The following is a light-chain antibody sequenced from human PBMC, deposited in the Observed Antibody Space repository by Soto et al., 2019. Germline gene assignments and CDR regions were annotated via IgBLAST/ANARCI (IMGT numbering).Light chain of an antibody. V-gene: IGKV1-12*01. J-gene: IGKJ4*01. CDR2: AAS. CDR1: QDISSW. CDR3: QHGNSFPLT. Sequence: DIQMTQSPSSVSASVGDRVTITCRASQDISSWLAWFQQKPGKAPKLLIYAASSLHIGVPSRFSGSGSGTDFTLPINSLQPEDFAPYYCQHGNSFPLTFGGGTKVEIK.